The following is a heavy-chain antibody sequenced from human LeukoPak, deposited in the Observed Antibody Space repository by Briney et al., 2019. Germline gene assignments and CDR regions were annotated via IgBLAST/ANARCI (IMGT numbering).Heavy chain of an antibody. CDR3: AKVRADLVVVPAAE. CDR1: GFTFSSYA. J-gene: IGHJ4*02. Sequence: GGSLRLSCAASGFTFSSYAMSWVRQAPGKGLEWVSAMSGSGGSTYYADSVKGRFTISRDNSKNALYLQMNSLRAEDTAVYYCAKVRADLVVVPAAEWGQGTLVTVSS. D-gene: IGHD2-2*01. V-gene: IGHV3-23*01. CDR2: MSGSGGST.